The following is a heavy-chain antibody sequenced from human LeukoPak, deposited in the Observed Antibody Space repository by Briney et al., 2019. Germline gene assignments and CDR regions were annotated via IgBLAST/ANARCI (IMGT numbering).Heavy chain of an antibody. CDR2: IIPILGIA. D-gene: IGHD3-3*01. CDR1: GGTFSSYA. Sequence: SVKVSCKASGGTFSSYAISWVRQAPGQGLGWMGRIIPILGIANYAQKFQGRVTITADKSTSTAYMELSSLRSEDTAVYYCAACEISEWLLYGDLYYYMDVWGKGTTVTVSS. V-gene: IGHV1-69*04. J-gene: IGHJ6*03. CDR3: AACEISEWLLYGDLYYYMDV.